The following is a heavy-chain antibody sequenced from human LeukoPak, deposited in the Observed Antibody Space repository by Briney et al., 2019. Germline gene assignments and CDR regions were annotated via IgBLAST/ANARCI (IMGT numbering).Heavy chain of an antibody. CDR3: AKVVGATTRGYFDY. CDR2: ISSSGGST. CDR1: GFTFSSYA. Sequence: SGGSLRLSCAASGFTFSSYAMSWVRQAPGKGLEWVSTISSSGGSTYYADSVKGRFTISRDDTKNTLYLQMNSLRADDTAVYYCAKVVGATTRGYFDYWGQGTLVTVSS. V-gene: IGHV3-23*01. J-gene: IGHJ4*02. D-gene: IGHD1-26*01.